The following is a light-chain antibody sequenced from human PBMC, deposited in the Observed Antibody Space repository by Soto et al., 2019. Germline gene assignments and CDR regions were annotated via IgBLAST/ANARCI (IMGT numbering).Light chain of an antibody. Sequence: DIQLTQSPSFLSASVGDRVTITCRASQGISSYLAWYQQKPGKAPKLLIYAASTLQSGVPSRFSGSGSGTEFTLTISSLQPEDFATYCCQQLNSYHITFGQGTRLEIK. J-gene: IGKJ5*01. V-gene: IGKV1-9*01. CDR1: QGISSY. CDR2: AAS. CDR3: QQLNSYHIT.